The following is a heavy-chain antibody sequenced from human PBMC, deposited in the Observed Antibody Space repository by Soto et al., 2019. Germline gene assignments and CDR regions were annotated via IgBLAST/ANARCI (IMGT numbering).Heavy chain of an antibody. CDR1: VSTFGSYA. Sequence: EVPLLESGGGLVQPGGSLRLSCVASVSTFGSYAMNWVRQAPGKGLEWVSGISGSGVASYDADSVKGRFTISRDNSKNTVSLQMNSLRVEDTAVYYCAKALDDSDYWGQGTLVTVSS. J-gene: IGHJ4*02. CDR3: AKALDDSDY. CDR2: ISGSGVAS. V-gene: IGHV3-23*01.